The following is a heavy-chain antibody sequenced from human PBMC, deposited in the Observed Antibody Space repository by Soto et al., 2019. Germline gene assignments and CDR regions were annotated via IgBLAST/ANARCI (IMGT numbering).Heavy chain of an antibody. J-gene: IGHJ4*02. CDR3: ARDRGSRLNNNWYANFDS. CDR2: LNQDGSEK. Sequence: EVQVMESGGGLVQPGGSLRLSCAASGFTFSNYWMSWVRQAPGKGLEWVANLNQDGSEKYYVDSVKSRFTISRDNAKNSLYLQMSSLRAEDTAVYYCARDRGSRLNNNWYANFDSWGQGTLVTVSS. V-gene: IGHV3-7*01. D-gene: IGHD1-1*01. CDR1: GFTFSNYW.